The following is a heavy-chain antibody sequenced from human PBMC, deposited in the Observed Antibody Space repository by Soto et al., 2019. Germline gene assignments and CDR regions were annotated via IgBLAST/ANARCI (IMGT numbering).Heavy chain of an antibody. D-gene: IGHD2-21*01. CDR2: IKSKTDGGTT. CDR1: GFTFSNAW. V-gene: IGHV3-15*07. Sequence: EVQLVESGGGLVKPGGSLRLSCAASGFTFSNAWMNWVRQAPGKGLEWVGRIKSKTDGGTTDYAAPVRGRFTISRDDSKNTLYLQMNSLKPEDTAVYYCIVRYPYYFDYWGQGTLVTVSS. CDR3: IVRYPYYFDY. J-gene: IGHJ4*02.